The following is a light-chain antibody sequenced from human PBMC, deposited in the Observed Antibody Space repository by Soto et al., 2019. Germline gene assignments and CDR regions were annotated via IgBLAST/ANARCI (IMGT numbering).Light chain of an antibody. CDR2: SAA. V-gene: IGKV1-39*01. CDR3: QQTYGTLYT. Sequence: DIQLTQSPSSLSASVGDRVIITCRASQSILNYLNWYQHKPGKAPRLLISSAASLRSGVPSRLSGSGSGTDFTLTISSLQPDDLATYYCQQTYGTLYTFGQGTKLEIK. CDR1: QSILNY. J-gene: IGKJ2*01.